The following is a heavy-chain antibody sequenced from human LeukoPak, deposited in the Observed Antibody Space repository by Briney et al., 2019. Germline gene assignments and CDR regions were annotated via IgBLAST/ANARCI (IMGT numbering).Heavy chain of an antibody. CDR2: ISSSSSYI. CDR3: ARGVVPAARPNIFDY. D-gene: IGHD2-2*01. Sequence: KPGGSLRLSCAASGFTFSSYSMNWVRQAPGKGLEWVSSISSSSSYIYYADSVKGRFTISRDNAKNSLYLQMNSLRAEDTAVYYCARGVVPAARPNIFDYWGQGTLVTVSS. J-gene: IGHJ4*02. CDR1: GFTFSSYS. V-gene: IGHV3-21*01.